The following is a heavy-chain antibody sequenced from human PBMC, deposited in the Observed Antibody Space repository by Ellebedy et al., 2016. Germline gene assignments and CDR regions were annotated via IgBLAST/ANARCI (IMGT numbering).Heavy chain of an antibody. CDR2: ISYDGSNK. CDR3: ARILRYFDWLSFDY. CDR1: GFTFSSYG. V-gene: IGHV3-30*03. J-gene: IGHJ4*02. D-gene: IGHD3-9*01. Sequence: GESLKISXAASGFTFSSYGMHWVRQAPGKGLEWVAVISYDGSNKYYADSVKGRFTISRDNSKNTLYLQMNSLRAEDTAVYYCARILRYFDWLSFDYWGQGTLVTVSS.